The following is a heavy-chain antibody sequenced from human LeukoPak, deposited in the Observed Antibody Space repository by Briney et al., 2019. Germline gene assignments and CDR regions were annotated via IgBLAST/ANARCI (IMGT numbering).Heavy chain of an antibody. D-gene: IGHD2-15*01. CDR2: IYYSGST. CDR1: GFTFSSYA. J-gene: IGHJ4*02. CDR3: ARTIVVVVAATYYFDY. Sequence: GSLRLSCAASGFTFSSYAMSWVRQAPGKGLEWIGYIYYSGSTNYNPSLKSRVTISVDTSKNQFSLKLSSVTAADTAVYYCARTIVVVVAATYYFDYWGQGTLVTVSS. V-gene: IGHV4-59*08.